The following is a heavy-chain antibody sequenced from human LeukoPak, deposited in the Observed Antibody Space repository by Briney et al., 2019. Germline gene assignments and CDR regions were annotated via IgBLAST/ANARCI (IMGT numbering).Heavy chain of an antibody. CDR2: ISGSGGST. CDR1: GFTFSSYA. J-gene: IGHJ6*03. CDR3: AGRRWELPYYYYMDV. D-gene: IGHD1-26*01. Sequence: GGSLRLSCAASGFTFSSYAMSWVRQAPGKGLEWVSAISGSGGSTYHADSVKGRFTISRDNSKNTLCLQMNSLRAEDTAVYYCAGRRWELPYYYYMDVWGKGTTVTVSS. V-gene: IGHV3-23*01.